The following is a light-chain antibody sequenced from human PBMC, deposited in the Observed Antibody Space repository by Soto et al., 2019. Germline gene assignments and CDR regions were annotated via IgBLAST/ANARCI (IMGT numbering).Light chain of an antibody. Sequence: EIVLTQSPATLSVSPGERATLSCRASQSVRSNLAWYQQKPGQAPRLLIYDASTRATDIPVRFSGSGSGTEFTLTISSLQSEDSAVYYCQQYNDWLYTFGPGTKVDIK. J-gene: IGKJ2*01. V-gene: IGKV3D-15*01. CDR2: DAS. CDR3: QQYNDWLYT. CDR1: QSVRSN.